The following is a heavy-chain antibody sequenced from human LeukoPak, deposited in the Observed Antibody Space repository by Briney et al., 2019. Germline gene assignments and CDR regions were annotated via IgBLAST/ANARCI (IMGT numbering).Heavy chain of an antibody. J-gene: IGHJ4*02. Sequence: GASVKVSCKASGYTFTGYYMHWVRQAPGQGLEWMGWINPNSCGTNYAQKFQGRVTMARDTSISTAYMELSRLRSDDTAVYYCARLAPAGSGGYFDYWGQGTLVTVSS. CDR2: INPNSCGT. CDR3: ARLAPAGSGGYFDY. D-gene: IGHD3-10*01. CDR1: GYTFTGYY. V-gene: IGHV1-2*02.